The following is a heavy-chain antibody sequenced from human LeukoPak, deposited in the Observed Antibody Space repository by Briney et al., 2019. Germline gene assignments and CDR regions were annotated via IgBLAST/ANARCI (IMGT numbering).Heavy chain of an antibody. V-gene: IGHV3-23*01. CDR2: ISGSGGST. D-gene: IGHD1-26*01. J-gene: IGHJ6*03. CDR1: GFTFSSYG. Sequence: GGSLRLSCAASGFTFSSYGMSWVRQAPEKGLEWVSAISGSGGSTYYADSVKGRFTISRDNSKNTLYLQMNSLRAEDTAVYYCAKGRGWEASYYYYYMDVWGKGTTVTISS. CDR3: AKGRGWEASYYYYYMDV.